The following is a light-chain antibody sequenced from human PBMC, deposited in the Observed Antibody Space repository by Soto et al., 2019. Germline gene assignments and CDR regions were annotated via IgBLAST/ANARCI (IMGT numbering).Light chain of an antibody. CDR1: HSVSSTF. V-gene: IGKV3-20*01. Sequence: DTVLTQSPGTLSLSAGETATLTCSASHSVSSTFLAWYQQKPGQAPTLLIYDADTRATGIPDRFSGSGFGTHFPLTISSLEPEDFAMYYCQQSASSVTCGQGTRLEIK. CDR3: QQSASSVT. CDR2: DAD. J-gene: IGKJ5*01.